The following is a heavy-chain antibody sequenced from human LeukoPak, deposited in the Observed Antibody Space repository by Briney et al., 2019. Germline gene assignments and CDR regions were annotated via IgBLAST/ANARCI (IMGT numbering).Heavy chain of an antibody. V-gene: IGHV3-30-3*01. Sequence: GGSLRLSCAASGFTFSSYAMHWVRQAPGKGLEWVAFISYDGSNKYYADSVKGRFTISRDNSKNTLYLQMNSLRTEDTAVYYCASDRYNWNTPSFDYWGQGTLVTVSS. CDR1: GFTFSSYA. D-gene: IGHD1-1*01. J-gene: IGHJ4*02. CDR3: ASDRYNWNTPSFDY. CDR2: ISYDGSNK.